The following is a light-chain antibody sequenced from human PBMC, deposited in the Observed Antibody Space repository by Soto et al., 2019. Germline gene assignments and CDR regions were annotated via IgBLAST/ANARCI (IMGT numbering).Light chain of an antibody. J-gene: IGKJ1*01. CDR3: QQYAGSPRT. CDR1: QSVSSD. Sequence: MSQSPATLSVSPGETATLSCRASQSVSSDLVWYQQKPGQAPRLVIYGTSTRATGIPARFSGSGSGTEFTLTISSLQSEDFAVYYCQQYAGSPRTFGQGTKVDIK. CDR2: GTS. V-gene: IGKV3D-15*01.